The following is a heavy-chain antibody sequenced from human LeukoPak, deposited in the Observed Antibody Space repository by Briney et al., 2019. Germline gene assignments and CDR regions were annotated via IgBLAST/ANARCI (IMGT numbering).Heavy chain of an antibody. J-gene: IGHJ4*02. V-gene: IGHV3-21*06. Sequence: GESLRLSWAAAAVIFSTYGMIWVRKAPWKGLEWVLSVSGTSEYIYYSDSVRGRVTISRDNAKNTVYLQMNSLRAEDTAVYYCARWYSSGWYSDYWGQGTLVTVSS. CDR3: ARWYSSGWYSDY. CDR2: VSGTSEYI. D-gene: IGHD6-19*01. CDR1: AVIFSTYG.